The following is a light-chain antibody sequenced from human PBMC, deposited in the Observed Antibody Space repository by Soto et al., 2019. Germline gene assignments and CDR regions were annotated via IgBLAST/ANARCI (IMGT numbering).Light chain of an antibody. CDR2: AAS. V-gene: IGKV1-39*01. CDR1: QSISSY. Sequence: DIQMPQSPSAMSASVGGRVTITCLASQSISSYLNWYQQKPGKAPKLLIYAASSLQSGVPSRFSGSGSGTDFTLTISSLQPEDFATYYCQQSYLPPWTFCQGTKVDIK. J-gene: IGKJ1*01. CDR3: QQSYLPPWT.